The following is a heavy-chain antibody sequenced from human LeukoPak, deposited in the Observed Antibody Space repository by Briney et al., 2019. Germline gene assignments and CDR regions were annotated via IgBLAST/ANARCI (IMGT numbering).Heavy chain of an antibody. V-gene: IGHV3-48*03. CDR1: GFTFSSYE. J-gene: IGHJ4*02. Sequence: PGGSLRLSCAASGFTFSSYEMNWVRQAPGKGLEGVSYISSSGSTIYYADSVKGRFTISRDNAKNSLYLQMNSLRAEDTAVYYCARDSSEVTIDYWGQGTLVTVSS. D-gene: IGHD4-17*01. CDR2: ISSSGSTI. CDR3: ARDSSEVTIDY.